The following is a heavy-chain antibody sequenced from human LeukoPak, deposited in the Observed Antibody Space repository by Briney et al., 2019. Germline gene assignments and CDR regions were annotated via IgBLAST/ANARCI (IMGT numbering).Heavy chain of an antibody. CDR1: GGSISSYY. CDR3: ARVGDGYNDAYDI. V-gene: IGHV4-59*01. J-gene: IGHJ3*02. CDR2: IYYSGST. D-gene: IGHD5-24*01. Sequence: PSETLSLTCTVSGGSISSYYWSWIRQPPGKGLEWIGYIYYSGSTNYNPSLKSRVTISVDTSKNQFSLKLSSVTAADTAVYYCARVGDGYNDAYDIWGQGTMVTVSS.